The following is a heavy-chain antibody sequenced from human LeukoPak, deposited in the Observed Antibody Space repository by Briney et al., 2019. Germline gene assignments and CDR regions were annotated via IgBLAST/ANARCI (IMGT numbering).Heavy chain of an antibody. CDR2: INAGSGTT. CDR1: RYTFTSYA. D-gene: IGHD3-10*01. CDR3: ARDQRLYYGSGSYNPWYFDL. J-gene: IGHJ2*01. Sequence: ASVMVSCKASRYTFTSYAMHWVRQAPGQRLEWMGWINAGSGTTKYSQKFQGRVTITRDTSASTAYMELSSLRSEDTAVYYCARDQRLYYGSGSYNPWYFDLWGRGTLVTVSS. V-gene: IGHV1-3*01.